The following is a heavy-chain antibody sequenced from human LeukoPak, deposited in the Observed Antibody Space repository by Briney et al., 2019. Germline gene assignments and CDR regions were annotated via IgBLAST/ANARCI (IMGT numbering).Heavy chain of an antibody. CDR3: ARWSGSVTARNYYYYMDV. D-gene: IGHD6-6*01. CDR2: IYTGGTT. CDR1: GGSVRRGNYY. Sequence: SETLSLTCTVSGGSVRRGNYYWTWIRQPAGSGLEWIGRIYTGGTTDYNPSLRTRVTISVDASRNQFSLNLSSVTAADTAVYYCARWSGSVTARNYYYYMDVWGEGTTVTVSS. V-gene: IGHV4-61*02. J-gene: IGHJ6*03.